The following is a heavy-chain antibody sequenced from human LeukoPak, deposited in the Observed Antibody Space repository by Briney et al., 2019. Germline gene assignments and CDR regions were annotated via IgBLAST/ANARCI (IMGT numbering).Heavy chain of an antibody. J-gene: IGHJ4*02. CDR2: INRDESNR. V-gene: IGHV3-74*01. Sequence: GGSLRLSCAASGFTFSSYWMYWVRQGPGKGLVWVSRINRDESNRSYADSVRGRFTISRDNAKNTLYLQMNSLRAEDMAVYYCIGGSYNSFDYWGQGTLVTVSS. CDR3: IGGSYNSFDY. CDR1: GFTFSSYW. D-gene: IGHD1-1*01.